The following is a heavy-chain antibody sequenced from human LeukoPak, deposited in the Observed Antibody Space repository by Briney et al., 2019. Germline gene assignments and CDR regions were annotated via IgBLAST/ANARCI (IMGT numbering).Heavy chain of an antibody. Sequence: GGSLRLSCASSGFTFNNYAMTWVRQAPGKGLEWVSSITASGGSTYCADSVKGRFTISRDNSKNTLYLQMSSLRAEDTAVYYCAKDLYYDPARGAFDIWGQGTMVTVSS. CDR3: AKDLYYDPARGAFDI. V-gene: IGHV3-23*01. D-gene: IGHD3-16*01. J-gene: IGHJ3*02. CDR2: ITASGGST. CDR1: GFTFNNYA.